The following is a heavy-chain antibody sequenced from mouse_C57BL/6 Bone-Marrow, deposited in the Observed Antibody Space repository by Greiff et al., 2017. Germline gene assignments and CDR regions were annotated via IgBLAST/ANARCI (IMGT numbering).Heavy chain of an antibody. J-gene: IGHJ4*01. CDR1: GFTFSDYY. D-gene: IGHD2-1*01. CDR2: ISNGGGST. CDR3: ARRGNYDYAMDY. Sequence: EVMLVESGGGLVQPGGSLKLSCAASGFTFSDYYMYWVRQTPEKRLEWVAYISNGGGSTYYPDTVKGRFTISRDNAKNTLYLQMSRLKSEDTDMYYCARRGNYDYAMDYWGQGTSVTVSS. V-gene: IGHV5-12*01.